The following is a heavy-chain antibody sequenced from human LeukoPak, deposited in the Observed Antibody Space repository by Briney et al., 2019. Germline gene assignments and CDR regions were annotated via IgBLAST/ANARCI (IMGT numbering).Heavy chain of an antibody. CDR3: AREIPPYYYDSSSYASWFDP. D-gene: IGHD3-22*01. CDR1: GYTFTGYY. CDR2: INPNSGGT. J-gene: IGHJ5*02. V-gene: IGHV1-2*02. Sequence: ASVKVSCKASGYTFTGYYINWVRQAPGQGLEWMGWINPNSGGTNYAQKFQGRVTMTRDTSISTAYMELSRLRPDDTAVYYCAREIPPYYYDSSSYASWFDPWGQGTLVTVSS.